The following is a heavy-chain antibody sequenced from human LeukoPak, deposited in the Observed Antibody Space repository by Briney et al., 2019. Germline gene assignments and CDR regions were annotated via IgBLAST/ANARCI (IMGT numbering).Heavy chain of an antibody. J-gene: IGHJ4*02. CDR2: MCPNSGNT. CDR3: ASARGVVVGARYFDY. V-gene: IGHV1-8*02. D-gene: IGHD2-15*01. Sequence: ASVKVSCKASGYTFTSYGISWVRQATGQGLEWMGWMCPNSGNTGYAQKFQGRVTMTRNTSISTAYMELSSLRSEDTAVYYCASARGVVVGARYFDYWGQGTLVTVSS. CDR1: GYTFTSYG.